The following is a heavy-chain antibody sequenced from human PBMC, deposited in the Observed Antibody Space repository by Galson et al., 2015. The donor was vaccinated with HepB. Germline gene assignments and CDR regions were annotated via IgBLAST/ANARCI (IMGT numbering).Heavy chain of an antibody. CDR3: ARDRGSGWYDH. V-gene: IGHV4-4*07. D-gene: IGHD6-19*01. J-gene: IGHJ5*02. CDR1: GGSISGYY. CDR2: KHSTGST. Sequence: LSLTCTVSGGSISGYYWSWIRQPAGKGLEWIGRKHSTGSTNHNPSLNSRITMSVDTSKNKFSLKLSSVTAADTAVYYCARDRGSGWYDHWGQGNLVTVSS.